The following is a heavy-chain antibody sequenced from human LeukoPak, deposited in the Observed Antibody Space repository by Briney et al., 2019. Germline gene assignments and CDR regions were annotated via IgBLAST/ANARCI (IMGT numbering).Heavy chain of an antibody. Sequence: GGSLRLSCAASTFSVGNVWVFRNAWMSWVRQAPGKGPEWVGRIKSQSDGGTTDYAAPVKGRLTLSRDDSKNTLYLQMNSLKIEDTAVYYCTTDPNDYIPIKWGQGTLVTVSS. CDR3: TTDPNDYIPIK. CDR1: TFSVGNVWVFRNAW. CDR2: IKSQSDGGTT. D-gene: IGHD5-12*01. J-gene: IGHJ4*02. V-gene: IGHV3-15*01.